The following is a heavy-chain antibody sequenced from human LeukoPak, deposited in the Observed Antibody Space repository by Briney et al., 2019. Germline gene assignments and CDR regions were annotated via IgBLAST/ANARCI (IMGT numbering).Heavy chain of an antibody. CDR2: VYYTGSA. V-gene: IGHV4-61*01. Sequence: PSETLSLTCTVSGGSVSSGTYYWSWIRQHPGKGLECLGYVYYTGSAYYNPSLKSRVTMSVDTSKNLFSLNLTSVTAADTAVYYCAREGKSEMGSGRSRYTNYYYALDVWGQGTTVTVSS. CDR3: AREGKSEMGSGRSRYTNYYYALDV. CDR1: GGSVSSGTYY. D-gene: IGHD6-13*01. J-gene: IGHJ6*02.